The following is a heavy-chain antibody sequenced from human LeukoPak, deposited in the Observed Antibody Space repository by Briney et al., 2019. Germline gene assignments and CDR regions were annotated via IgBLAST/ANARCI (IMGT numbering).Heavy chain of an antibody. CDR1: GFTFSSYA. Sequence: GGSLRLSCAASGFTFSSYAMNWVRQAPGKGLEWVSSISSSSSYIYYADSVKGRFTISRDNAKNSLYLQMNSLRAEDTAVYYCARPIRGYSYGRDAFDIWGQGTMVTVSS. J-gene: IGHJ3*02. CDR2: ISSSSSYI. CDR3: ARPIRGYSYGRDAFDI. V-gene: IGHV3-21*01. D-gene: IGHD5-18*01.